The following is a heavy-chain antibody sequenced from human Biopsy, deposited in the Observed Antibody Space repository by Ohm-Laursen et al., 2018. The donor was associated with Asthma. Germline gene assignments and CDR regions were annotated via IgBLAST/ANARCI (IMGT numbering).Heavy chain of an antibody. J-gene: IGHJ4*02. CDR3: ARAQDYYDSRGYYRSFDY. Sequence: TLSLTCTVSYCSITSGGYYWTWIRQHPGKGLEWIGFINYSGSTYYNPSLKSRVSISIDTSKNQFSLKLSSVTAADTAVYYCARAQDYYDSRGYYRSFDYWGQGTLVTVSS. CDR1: YCSITSGGYY. CDR2: INYSGST. V-gene: IGHV4-31*03. D-gene: IGHD3-22*01.